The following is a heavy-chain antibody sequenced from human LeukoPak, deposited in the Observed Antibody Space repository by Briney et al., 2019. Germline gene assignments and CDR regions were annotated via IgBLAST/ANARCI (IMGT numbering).Heavy chain of an antibody. Sequence: GGSLRLSCAASGFTVSSNYMSWVRQAPGKGLEWVSVIYSGGSTYYADSVKGRFIISRDNSKNTLFLQMNSLRAEDTAVYYCARDRPFGGYDGFDYWGQGTLVTVSS. CDR1: GFTVSSNY. CDR3: ARDRPFGGYDGFDY. J-gene: IGHJ4*02. V-gene: IGHV3-66*01. D-gene: IGHD5-12*01. CDR2: IYSGGST.